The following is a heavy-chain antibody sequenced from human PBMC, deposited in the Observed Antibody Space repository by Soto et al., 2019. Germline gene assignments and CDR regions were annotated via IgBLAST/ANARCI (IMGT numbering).Heavy chain of an antibody. CDR2: IYWDDDK. V-gene: IGHV2-5*02. D-gene: IGHD3-3*01. J-gene: IGHJ4*02. CDR3: AHRVLRTVFGLVTTTAIYFDF. CDR1: GFSLTTSGVG. Sequence: QITLNESGPTGVRPTETLTLTCRFSGFSLTTSGVGVGWIRQSPGKAPEWLALIYWDDDKRYSASLKSRLTITNDTSKNQVVLTVSDLDPTDTATYYCAHRVLRTVFGLVTTTAIYFDFWGQGTPVAVSS.